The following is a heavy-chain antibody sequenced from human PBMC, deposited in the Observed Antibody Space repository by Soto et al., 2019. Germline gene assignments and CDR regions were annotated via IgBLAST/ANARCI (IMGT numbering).Heavy chain of an antibody. CDR2: ISAYNGNT. V-gene: IGHV1-18*01. CDR1: CHTFTSCG. J-gene: IGHJ5*02. CDR3: ARVGITMVRGSYYPIDP. D-gene: IGHD3-10*01. Sequence: ASVKVSCKASCHTFTSCGISCVRQAPGQGLEWMGWISAYNGNTNYAQKLQGRVTMTTDTSTSTAYMELRSLRSDDTAVYYCARVGITMVRGSYYPIDPWGQGTLVTVSS.